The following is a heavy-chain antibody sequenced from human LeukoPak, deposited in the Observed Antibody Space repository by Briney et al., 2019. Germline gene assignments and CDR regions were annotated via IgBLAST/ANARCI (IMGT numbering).Heavy chain of an antibody. CDR2: INAGNGNT. CDR3: ARLTGTTGWSAP. Sequence: GASVKVSCKASGYTFTSYAMHWVRQAPGQRLEWMGWINAGNGNTKYSQKFQGRVTITRDTSASTAYMELSSLRSEDTAVYYCARLTGTTGWSAPWGQGTLATVSP. CDR1: GYTFTSYA. J-gene: IGHJ5*02. V-gene: IGHV1-3*01. D-gene: IGHD1-20*01.